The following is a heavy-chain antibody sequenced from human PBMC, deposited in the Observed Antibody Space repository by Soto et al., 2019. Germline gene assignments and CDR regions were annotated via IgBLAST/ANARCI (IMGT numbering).Heavy chain of an antibody. J-gene: IGHJ6*02. V-gene: IGHV5-51*01. CDR3: ARLEQLERRTGGFYGMDV. CDR1: GYSFTIYW. Sequence: GESLKISFTGSGYSFTIYWIGWVPQMPWKGLEWMGIIYPGDSDTGYSPSFQGQVTISADKSISTAYLQWSSLKASDTAMYYCARLEQLERRTGGFYGMDVWGQGTRVTVSS. CDR2: IYPGDSDT. D-gene: IGHD1-1*01.